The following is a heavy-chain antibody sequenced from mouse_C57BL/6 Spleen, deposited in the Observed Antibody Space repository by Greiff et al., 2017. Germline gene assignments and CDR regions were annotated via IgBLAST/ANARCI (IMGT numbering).Heavy chain of an antibody. CDR2: INPSTGGT. Sequence: VHVKQSGPELVKPGASVKISCKASGYSFTGYYMNWVKQSPEKSLEWIGEINPSTGGTTYNQKFKAKATLTVDKSSSTAYMQLKSLTSEDSAVYYCARRDYFYAMDYWGQGTAVTVSA. D-gene: IGHD1-1*01. V-gene: IGHV1-42*01. J-gene: IGHJ4*01. CDR1: GYSFTGYY. CDR3: ARRDYFYAMDY.